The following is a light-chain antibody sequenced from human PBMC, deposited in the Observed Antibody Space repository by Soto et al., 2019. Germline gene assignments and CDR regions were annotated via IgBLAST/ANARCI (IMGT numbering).Light chain of an antibody. CDR3: FSYAGDSTWV. Sequence: QSALTQPASVSGSPGESITISCTGTRSDVGSYNSIAWYQQHPGKAPRVMIFEVTKRPSGISNRFSGSKSGSTASLTISGLQAEDEADYFCFSYAGDSTWVFGGGTKVTDL. CDR1: RSDVGSYNS. J-gene: IGLJ3*02. CDR2: EVT. V-gene: IGLV2-23*02.